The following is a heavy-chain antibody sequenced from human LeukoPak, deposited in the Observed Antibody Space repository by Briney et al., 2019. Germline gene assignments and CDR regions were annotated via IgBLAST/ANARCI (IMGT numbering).Heavy chain of an antibody. CDR1: GGTFKNYA. Sequence: GASVKVSCKASGGTFKNYAINWVRQAPGQGLEWMGGIIPIFGTANYAQKFQGRVTITADESTSTAYMELSSLRSEDTAVYYCARGWDSSGQIPFFYWGQGTLVTVSS. V-gene: IGHV1-69*13. J-gene: IGHJ4*02. D-gene: IGHD3-22*01. CDR2: IIPIFGTA. CDR3: ARGWDSSGQIPFFY.